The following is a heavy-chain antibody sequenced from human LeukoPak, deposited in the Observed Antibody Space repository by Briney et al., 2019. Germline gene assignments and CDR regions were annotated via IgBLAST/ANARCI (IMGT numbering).Heavy chain of an antibody. CDR3: ATVGGYYGSGSYHSYWFDP. D-gene: IGHD3-10*01. V-gene: IGHV1-24*01. CDR2: FDPEDGET. Sequence: ASVKVSCKVSGYTLTELSMHWVRQAPGKGPEWMGGFDPEDGETIYAQKFQGRVTMTEDTSTDTAYMELSSLRSEDTAVYYCATVGGYYGSGSYHSYWFDPWGQGTLVTVSS. CDR1: GYTLTELS. J-gene: IGHJ5*02.